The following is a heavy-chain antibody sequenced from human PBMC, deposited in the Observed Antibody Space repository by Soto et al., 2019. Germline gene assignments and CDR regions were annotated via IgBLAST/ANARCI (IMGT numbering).Heavy chain of an antibody. CDR2: ISGSGGST. Sequence: GGSLRLSCAASGFTFSSYAMSWVRQAPGKGLEWVSVISGSGGSTYYADSVKGRFTISRDNSKNTLYLQMNSLRAEDTAVYFCAKDRVVVPAASYNWFDPWGQGTLVTVSS. CDR1: GFTFSSYA. D-gene: IGHD2-2*01. CDR3: AKDRVVVPAASYNWFDP. V-gene: IGHV3-23*01. J-gene: IGHJ5*02.